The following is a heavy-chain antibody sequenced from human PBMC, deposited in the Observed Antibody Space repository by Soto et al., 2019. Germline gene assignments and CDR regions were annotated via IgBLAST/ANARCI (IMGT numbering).Heavy chain of an antibody. V-gene: IGHV4-30-4*01. CDR1: GGSINSGDYY. Sequence: LSLTCTVSGGSINSGDYYWTWVRQPPGKGLEWIGNIFHSGSTYYTPSLQSRVTISLDTSKNHFSLKLSSVTPADTAVYYCARDRYYGSGTYYNFYSGMDVWGQGTTVTVSS. CDR2: IFHSGST. CDR3: ARDRYYGSGTYYNFYSGMDV. J-gene: IGHJ6*02. D-gene: IGHD3-10*01.